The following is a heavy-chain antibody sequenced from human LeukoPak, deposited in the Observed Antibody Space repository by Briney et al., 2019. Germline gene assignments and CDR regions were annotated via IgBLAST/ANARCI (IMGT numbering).Heavy chain of an antibody. CDR1: GFTFSSYE. Sequence: GGSLRLSCAASGFTFSSYEMNWVRQAPGKGLEWVSYISSSGRTISYADSVKGRFTISRDNAKNSLYLQMNSLRAEDTAVYYCAREGPLTVTKDAFDIWGQGTMVTVSS. D-gene: IGHD4-17*01. J-gene: IGHJ3*02. CDR2: ISSSGRTI. V-gene: IGHV3-48*03. CDR3: AREGPLTVTKDAFDI.